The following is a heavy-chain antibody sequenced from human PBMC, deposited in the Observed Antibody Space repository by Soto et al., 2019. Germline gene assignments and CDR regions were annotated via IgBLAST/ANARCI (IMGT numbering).Heavy chain of an antibody. D-gene: IGHD6-6*01. J-gene: IGHJ6*04. CDR3: GRVPLVGYYENGVEV. CDR1: GFNFNTYW. CDR2: IDTDGSRK. V-gene: IGHV3-7*03. Sequence: PGWSLRLSCAASGFNFNTYWMYLVRQAPGKGLEWVANIDTDGSRKNYVDSVKGRFIISRDNAKNSLLLQMNSLRADDTAVYYCGRVPLVGYYENGVEVWGEGTKVTVSS.